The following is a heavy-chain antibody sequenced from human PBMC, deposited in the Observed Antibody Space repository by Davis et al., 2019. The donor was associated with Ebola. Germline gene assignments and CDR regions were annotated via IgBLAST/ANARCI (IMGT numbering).Heavy chain of an antibody. CDR3: ARQGTSYYDILTGHGAFDV. D-gene: IGHD3-9*01. J-gene: IGHJ3*01. V-gene: IGHV4-59*01. CDR2: IYYSGST. CDR1: SGSISSYY. Sequence: SETLSLTCTVSSGSISSYYWSWIRQPPGKGLEWIGYIYYSGSTNYNPSLKSRVTISVDTSKNQFSLKLNSVTAADTAVYYCARQGTSYYDILTGHGAFDVWGQGTMVTVSS.